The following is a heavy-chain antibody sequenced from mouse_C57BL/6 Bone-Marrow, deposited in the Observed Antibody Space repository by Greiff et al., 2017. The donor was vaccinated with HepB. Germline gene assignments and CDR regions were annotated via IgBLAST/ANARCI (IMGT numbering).Heavy chain of an antibody. CDR3: ARGDDYDDGFDY. J-gene: IGHJ2*01. CDR2: ISNLAYSI. Sequence: EVHLVESGGGLVQPGGSLKLSCAASGFTFSDYGMAWVRQAPRKGPVWVAFISNLAYSIYYADTVTGRFTISGENAKNTLYLEMSSLRSEDTAMYYCARGDDYDDGFDYWGQGTTLTVSS. CDR1: GFTFSDYG. D-gene: IGHD2-4*01. V-gene: IGHV5-15*01.